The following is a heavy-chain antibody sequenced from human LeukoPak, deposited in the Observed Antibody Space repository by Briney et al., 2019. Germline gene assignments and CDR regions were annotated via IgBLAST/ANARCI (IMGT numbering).Heavy chain of an antibody. Sequence: GGSLRLSCAASGFTFIDYDMHWVRQVIGKGLEWVSAIGIRGDTHYSGSVKGRFTISRDNSKNTLYLQMNSLRAEDTAVYYCARMAGVWYYDSSGGAFDIWGQGTMVTVSS. CDR3: ARMAGVWYYDSSGGAFDI. J-gene: IGHJ3*02. CDR1: GFTFIDYD. V-gene: IGHV3-13*01. D-gene: IGHD3-22*01. CDR2: IGIRGDT.